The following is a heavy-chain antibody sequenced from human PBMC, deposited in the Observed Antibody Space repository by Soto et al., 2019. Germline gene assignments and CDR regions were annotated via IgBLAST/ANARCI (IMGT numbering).Heavy chain of an antibody. Sequence: SETLSLTCTVSGGSISSYYWSWIRQPPGKGLEWIGYIYYSGSTNYNPSLKSRVTISVDTSKNHFSLKLSSVTAADTAVYYFARDAGGGYYYDSSGLLGYFDYWGQGTLVTVSS. CDR3: ARDAGGGYYYDSSGLLGYFDY. D-gene: IGHD3-22*01. CDR1: GGSISSYY. V-gene: IGHV4-59*01. CDR2: IYYSGST. J-gene: IGHJ4*02.